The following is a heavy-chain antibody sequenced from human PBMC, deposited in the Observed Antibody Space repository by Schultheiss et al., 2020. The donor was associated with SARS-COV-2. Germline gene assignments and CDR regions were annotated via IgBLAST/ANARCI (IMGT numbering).Heavy chain of an antibody. CDR1: GYTFTGYY. V-gene: IGHV1-2*02. CDR3: AKDPINGQLGVDYYYGMDV. J-gene: IGHJ6*02. Sequence: ASVKVSCKASGYTFTGYYMHWVRQAPGQGLEWMGWINPNSGGTNYAQKFQGRVTMTRDTSISTAYMELSRLRSDDTAVYYCAKDPINGQLGVDYYYGMDVWGQGTTVTVSS. D-gene: IGHD2-2*01. CDR2: INPNSGGT.